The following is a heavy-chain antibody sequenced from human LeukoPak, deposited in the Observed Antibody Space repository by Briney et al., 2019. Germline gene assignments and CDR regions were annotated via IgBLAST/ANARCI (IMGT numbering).Heavy chain of an antibody. CDR2: ISYDGSNK. CDR3: AKDLNGSGTY. CDR1: GFTFSSYG. Sequence: PGGSLRLSCAASGFTFSSYGMHWVRQAPGKGLEWVAVISYDGSNKYYADSVKGRFTISRDNSKNTLYLQMNSLRAEDTAVYYCAKDLNGSGTYWGQGTLVTVS. J-gene: IGHJ4*02. V-gene: IGHV3-30*18. D-gene: IGHD3-10*01.